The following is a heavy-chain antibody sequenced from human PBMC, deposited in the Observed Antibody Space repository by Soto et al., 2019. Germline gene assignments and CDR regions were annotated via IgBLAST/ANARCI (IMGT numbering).Heavy chain of an antibody. CDR3: AIMGGTMVLSPRGAFDI. CDR1: GYTLTELS. Sequence: ASVKVSCKVSGYTLTELSMHWVRQAPGKGLEWMGGFDPEDGETIYAQKFQGRVTMTEDTSTDTAYIELSKLRSEDTAVYYCAIMGGTMVLSPRGAFDIWGQGTMVTVSS. J-gene: IGHJ3*02. V-gene: IGHV1-24*01. CDR2: FDPEDGET. D-gene: IGHD3-10*01.